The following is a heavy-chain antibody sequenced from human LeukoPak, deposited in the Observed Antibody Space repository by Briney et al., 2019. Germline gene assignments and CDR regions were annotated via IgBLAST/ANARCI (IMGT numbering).Heavy chain of an antibody. J-gene: IGHJ3*02. V-gene: IGHV1-2*02. CDR3: ARGHSAYDAFDI. Sequence: ASVKVSCKASGYTFTGYYMHWVRQAPGQGLEWMGWINPNGGGTNYAQKFQGRVTMTRDTSISTAYMELSRLRSDDTAVYYCARGHSAYDAFDIWGQGTMVTVSS. CDR2: INPNGGGT. D-gene: IGHD3-16*01. CDR1: GYTFTGYY.